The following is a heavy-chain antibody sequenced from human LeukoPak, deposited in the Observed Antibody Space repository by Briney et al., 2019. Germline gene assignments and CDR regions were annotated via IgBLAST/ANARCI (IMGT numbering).Heavy chain of an antibody. CDR2: ISSSGSTI. D-gene: IGHD2-2*03. Sequence: PGGSLRLSCAASGFTFSSYEMNWVRQAPGKGLEWVSYISSSGSTIYYADSVKGRFTISRDNAKNSLYLQMNSLRAEDTAVYYCAGLDIVVVPAAIGRPAPQREQNWFDPWGQGTLVTVSS. J-gene: IGHJ5*02. CDR3: AGLDIVVVPAAIGRPAPQREQNWFDP. V-gene: IGHV3-48*03. CDR1: GFTFSSYE.